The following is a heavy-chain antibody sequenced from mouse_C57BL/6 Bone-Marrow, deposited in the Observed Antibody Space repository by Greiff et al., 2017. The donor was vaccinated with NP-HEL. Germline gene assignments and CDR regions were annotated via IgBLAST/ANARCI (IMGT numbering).Heavy chain of an antibody. CDR1: GYSITSGYY. V-gene: IGHV3-6*01. Sequence: EVQVVESGPGLVKPSQSLSLTCSVTGYSITSGYYWNWIRQFPGNKLEWMGYISYDGSNNYNPSLKNRISITRDTSKNQFFLKLNSVTTEDTATYYCAREYSNYVDYWGQGTTLTVSS. D-gene: IGHD2-5*01. CDR3: AREYSNYVDY. J-gene: IGHJ2*01. CDR2: ISYDGSN.